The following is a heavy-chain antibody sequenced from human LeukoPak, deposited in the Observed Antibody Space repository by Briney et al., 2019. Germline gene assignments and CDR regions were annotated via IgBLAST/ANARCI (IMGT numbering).Heavy chain of an antibody. V-gene: IGHV3-11*01. CDR2: ISSSGSTI. J-gene: IGHJ4*02. CDR1: GFTFSDYY. Sequence: NAGGSLRLSCAASGFTFSDYYMSWIRPAPGKGLEWVSYISSSGSTIYYADSVKGRFTISRDNAKNSLYLQMNSLRAEDMALYYCAKDNRLSGTTFSYWGQGTLVTVSS. CDR3: AKDNRLSGTTFSY. D-gene: IGHD1-7*01.